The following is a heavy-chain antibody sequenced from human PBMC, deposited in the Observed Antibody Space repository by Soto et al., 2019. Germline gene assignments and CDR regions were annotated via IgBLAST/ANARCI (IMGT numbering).Heavy chain of an antibody. D-gene: IGHD3-10*01. CDR3: ARVSSPRRVLLPCFDL. CDR2: ISYDGSNE. J-gene: IGHJ4*02. Sequence: GSLRLSCATSGFTFSSYSLHWVRQAPGKGLEWVAVISYDGSNEHYADSVKGRFTISRDNSKNTVYLQMNSLRLEDTAVYYCARVSSPRRVLLPCFDLWGQGTLVTVSS. CDR1: GFTFSSYS. V-gene: IGHV3-30-3*01.